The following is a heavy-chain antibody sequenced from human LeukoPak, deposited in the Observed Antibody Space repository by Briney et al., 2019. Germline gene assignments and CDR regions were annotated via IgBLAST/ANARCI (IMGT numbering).Heavy chain of an antibody. J-gene: IGHJ4*02. CDR2: INPNIGDT. Sequence: ASVKVSCKASGYALTGYYFHRVRQAPGQGLEWMGWINPNIGDTNYAEKFQGRVTLTRDTSINIAYMELSRLTSDDTAVYYCARSSGFFYYFDYWGQGTLVTVSS. V-gene: IGHV1-2*02. D-gene: IGHD3-22*01. CDR1: GYALTGYY. CDR3: ARSSGFFYYFDY.